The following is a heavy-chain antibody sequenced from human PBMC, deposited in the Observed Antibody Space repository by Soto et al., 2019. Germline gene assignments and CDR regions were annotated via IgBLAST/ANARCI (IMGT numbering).Heavy chain of an antibody. J-gene: IGHJ6*02. Sequence: GGSLRLSCAASGFTFSSYSMNWVRQAPGKGLEWVSSISSSSSYIYYADSVKGRFTISRDNAKNSLYLQMNSLRAEDTAVYYCARDSDRLRLLMRGDGMDVWGQGTTVTVSS. V-gene: IGHV3-21*01. CDR1: GFTFSSYS. CDR2: ISSSSSYI. CDR3: ARDSDRLRLLMRGDGMDV. D-gene: IGHD5-12*01.